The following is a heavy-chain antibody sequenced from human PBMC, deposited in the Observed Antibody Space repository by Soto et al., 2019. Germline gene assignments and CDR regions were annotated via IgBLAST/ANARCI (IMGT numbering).Heavy chain of an antibody. CDR2: ISAYNGNT. CDR1: GYTFTSYG. D-gene: IGHD3-10*01. J-gene: IGHJ6*02. CDR3: AGSLETMTYYYYGMDV. Sequence: ASVKVSCKASGYTFTSYGISWVRQAPGQGLEWMGWISAYNGNTNYAQKLQGRVTMTTDTSTSTAYMELRSLRSDDTAVYYCAGSLETMTYYYYGMDVWGQGTTVTVSS. V-gene: IGHV1-18*01.